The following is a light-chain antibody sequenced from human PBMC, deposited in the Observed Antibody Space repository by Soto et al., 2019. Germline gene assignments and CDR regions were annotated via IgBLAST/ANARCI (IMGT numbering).Light chain of an antibody. Sequence: EIVLTQSPAILSLSPGERATLSCRATESVRNYLAWYQLKPGQAPRLLIYDASNRATCVPARFSFSGSWTDFTLTISRLEPEDCAVYYFQQRSSWLTFGGWTQVESK. J-gene: IGKJ4*01. CDR1: ESVRNY. CDR2: DAS. V-gene: IGKV3-11*01. CDR3: QQRSSWLT.